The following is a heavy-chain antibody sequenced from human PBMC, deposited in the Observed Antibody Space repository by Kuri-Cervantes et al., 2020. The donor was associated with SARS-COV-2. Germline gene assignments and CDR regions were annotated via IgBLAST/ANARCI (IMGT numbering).Heavy chain of an antibody. D-gene: IGHD2-15*01. V-gene: IGHV3-11*06. Sequence: GESLKISCAASGFTFSDYYMSWIRQAPGKGLEWVSYISSSSSYTNYADSVKGRFTISRDNSKNTLYLQMSSLRAEDTAVYYCARSVVPCAFDIWGQGTMVTVSS. CDR2: ISSSSSYT. J-gene: IGHJ3*02. CDR1: GFTFSDYY. CDR3: ARSVVPCAFDI.